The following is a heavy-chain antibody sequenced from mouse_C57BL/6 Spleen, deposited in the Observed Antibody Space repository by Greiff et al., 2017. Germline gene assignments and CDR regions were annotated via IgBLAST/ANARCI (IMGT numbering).Heavy chain of an antibody. CDR1: GYSITSGYY. D-gene: IGHD1-1*01. CDR2: ISYDGSN. Sequence: ESGPGLVKPSQSLSLTCSVTGYSITSGYYWNWIRQFPGNKLEWMGYISYDGSNNYNPSLKNRISITRDTSKNQFFLKLNSVTTEDTATYYCALHYYGSSTWYFDVWGTGTTVTVSS. V-gene: IGHV3-6*01. J-gene: IGHJ1*03. CDR3: ALHYYGSSTWYFDV.